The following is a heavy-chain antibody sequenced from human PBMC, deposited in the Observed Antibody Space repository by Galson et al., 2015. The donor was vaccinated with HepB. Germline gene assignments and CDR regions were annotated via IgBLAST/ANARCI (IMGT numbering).Heavy chain of an antibody. CDR3: ARSTQQLRFLEWLLIDYFDY. CDR1: GFTFSSYS. J-gene: IGHJ4*02. D-gene: IGHD3-3*01. V-gene: IGHV3-21*01. CDR2: ISSSSSYI. Sequence: SLRLSCAASGFTFSSYSMNWVRQAPGKGLEWVSSISSSSSYIYYADSVKGRFTISRDNAKNSLYLQMNSLRAEDTAVYYCARSTQQLRFLEWLLIDYFDYWGQGTLVTVSS.